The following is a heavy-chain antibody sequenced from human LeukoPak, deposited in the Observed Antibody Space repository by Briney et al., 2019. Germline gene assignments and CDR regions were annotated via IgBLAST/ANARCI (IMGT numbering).Heavy chain of an antibody. D-gene: IGHD3-9*01. CDR2: ISQDGNNK. J-gene: IGHJ4*02. CDR1: GFILGNYA. CDR3: ARPLRYYLNY. V-gene: IGHV3-30*09. Sequence: GGSLRLSCAASGFILGNYAVNWVRQAPGKGLEWVAVISQDGNNKYYADSLRGRFAISRDNSKNTVYLQMNSLRAEDTATYYCARPLRYYLNYWGPGTLVTVSP.